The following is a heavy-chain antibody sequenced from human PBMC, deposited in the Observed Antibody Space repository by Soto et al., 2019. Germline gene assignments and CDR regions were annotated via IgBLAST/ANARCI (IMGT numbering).Heavy chain of an antibody. CDR2: IYYIGRT. Sequence: SETLSLTCTVGSISTYYWNWIRQSPGKGLEWIGYIYYIGRTNYNPSLKSRVTMSIDTSRNQFSLKLSSVTAADTAVYYCAREQVGATHFDYWGQGAHVPASS. CDR3: AREQVGATHFDY. V-gene: IGHV4-59*01. D-gene: IGHD1-26*01. J-gene: IGHJ4*02. CDR1: GSISTYY.